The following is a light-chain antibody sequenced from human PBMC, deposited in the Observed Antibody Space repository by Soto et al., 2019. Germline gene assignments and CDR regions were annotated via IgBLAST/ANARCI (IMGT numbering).Light chain of an antibody. CDR3: SSYTDTNHFVV. Sequence: QSVLTQPPSASGSPGQSVTISCIGTSSDVGGYNYVSWYQQHPGKAPKLVIYEVSKRPSGVPDRFSGSKSDNTASLTVSGLQAEDEADYYCSSYTDTNHFVVFGGGTKLTVL. CDR1: SSDVGGYNY. CDR2: EVS. J-gene: IGLJ2*01. V-gene: IGLV2-8*01.